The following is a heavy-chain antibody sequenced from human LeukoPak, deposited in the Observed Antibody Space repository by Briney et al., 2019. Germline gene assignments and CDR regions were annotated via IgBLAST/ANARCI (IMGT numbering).Heavy chain of an antibody. CDR2: ISGSGGST. CDR1: GFTFSSYA. J-gene: IGHJ4*02. Sequence: GGSLRLSCAASGFTFSSYAMSWVRQAPGKGLEGVSAISGSGGSTYYADSVKGRFTISRDNSKNTLYLQMNSLRAEDTAVYYCAKGSYDFWSGYQDYWGQGTLVTVSS. V-gene: IGHV3-23*01. D-gene: IGHD3-3*01. CDR3: AKGSYDFWSGYQDY.